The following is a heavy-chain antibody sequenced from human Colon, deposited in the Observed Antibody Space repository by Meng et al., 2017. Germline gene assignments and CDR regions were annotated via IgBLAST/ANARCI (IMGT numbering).Heavy chain of an antibody. J-gene: IGHJ4*02. CDR1: GFTFTDSY. V-gene: IGHV3-7*01. CDR3: ARDLDY. CDR2: INQEGSEK. Sequence: VQLVESGGGLVQPGGSLRLSCAVSGFTFTDSYMTWVRQAPGKGLEWVASINQEGSEKYYVDSVKGRFTISRDNAKNSLYLQMNSLRDEDTAVYYCARDLDYWGPGTLVTVSS.